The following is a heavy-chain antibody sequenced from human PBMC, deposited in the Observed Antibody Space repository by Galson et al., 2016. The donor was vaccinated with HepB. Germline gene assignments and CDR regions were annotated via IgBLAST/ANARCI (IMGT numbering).Heavy chain of an antibody. CDR2: VSSDGVDT. V-gene: IGHV3-64D*06. CDR3: VKARGWSSCRYDY. D-gene: IGHD2-2*01. J-gene: IGHJ4*02. CDR1: GFTFNHYA. Sequence: SLRLSCAASGFTFNHYAMHWVRQAPGKGLEYVSTVSSDGVDTYYADSVKGRFTISRDNSKNTLYLHMSSLRPEDTALYFCVKARGWSSCRYDYCGQGALVTVSS.